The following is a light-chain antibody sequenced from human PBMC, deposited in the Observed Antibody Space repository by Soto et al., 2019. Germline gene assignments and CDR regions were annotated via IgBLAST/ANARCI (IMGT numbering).Light chain of an antibody. V-gene: IGKV1-5*03. Sequence: DIQMTQPPSPLSASVGDRVTITFRASQTISSWLAWYQQKPGKAPKLLIYKASTLKSGVPSRFSGSGSGTEFTLTISSLQPDDFAVYYCQQYNSYRTFGQGTKVDIK. CDR3: QQYNSYRT. CDR2: KAS. J-gene: IGKJ1*01. CDR1: QTISSW.